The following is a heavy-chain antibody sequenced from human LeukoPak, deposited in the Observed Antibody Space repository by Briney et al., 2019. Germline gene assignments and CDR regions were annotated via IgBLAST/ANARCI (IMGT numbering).Heavy chain of an antibody. D-gene: IGHD3-10*01. CDR3: ARRTLLWFGEPTRLDY. V-gene: IGHV4-39*01. J-gene: IGHJ4*02. Sequence: PSETLSLTCTVSGGSISSSSHYWDWIRQPPGKGLEWIGGIYYSGSTDYNPSLQSRVTISADTSKNQFSLKLSSVTAADTAVYYCARRTLLWFGEPTRLDYWGQGTLVTVSS. CDR2: IYYSGST. CDR1: GGSISSSSHY.